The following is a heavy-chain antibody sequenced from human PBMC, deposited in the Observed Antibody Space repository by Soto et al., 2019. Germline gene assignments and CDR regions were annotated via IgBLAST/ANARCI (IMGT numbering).Heavy chain of an antibody. J-gene: IGHJ6*02. CDR3: ARDGKIAVAGRYDYYGMDG. Sequence: QVQLVQSGAEVKKPGASVKVSCKASGYTFTIYGISWVRQAPGQGLEWMGWISAYNGNTNYAQKLQGRVTMTTDTAMSIGYMELRSRRSDDTAVYYCARDGKIAVAGRYDYYGMDGWAQGTTVTFSS. CDR1: GYTFTIYG. CDR2: ISAYNGNT. D-gene: IGHD6-19*01. V-gene: IGHV1-18*01.